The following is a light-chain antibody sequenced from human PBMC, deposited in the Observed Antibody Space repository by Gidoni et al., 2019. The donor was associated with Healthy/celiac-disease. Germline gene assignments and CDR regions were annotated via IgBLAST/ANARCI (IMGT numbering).Light chain of an antibody. CDR3: QQYNNWTTLT. V-gene: IGKV3-15*01. J-gene: IGKJ4*01. CDR2: GAS. CDR1: QSVSSN. Sequence: EIVMTQSPATLSVSPGERVTLSCRASQSVSSNLAWYQQKPGQAPRLLIYGASTRATGSPARFSGSGSGREFTLTISSLQSEDFAVNYCQQYNNWTTLTFGGGTKVEIK.